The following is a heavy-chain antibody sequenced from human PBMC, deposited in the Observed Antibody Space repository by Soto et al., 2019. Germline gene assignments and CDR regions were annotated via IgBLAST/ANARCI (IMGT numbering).Heavy chain of an antibody. D-gene: IGHD3-16*02. J-gene: IGHJ4*02. Sequence: GESLKISCKGSGSSLSTSWIAWARQMPGKGLEWVRVIFFGDSDTRYGPSFQGQVTLSVDKSITTAYLQWNSLKTSDTAIYYCARHYHGFDYWGQGTPVTVSS. CDR1: GSSLSTSW. V-gene: IGHV5-51*01. CDR2: IFFGDSDT. CDR3: ARHYHGFDY.